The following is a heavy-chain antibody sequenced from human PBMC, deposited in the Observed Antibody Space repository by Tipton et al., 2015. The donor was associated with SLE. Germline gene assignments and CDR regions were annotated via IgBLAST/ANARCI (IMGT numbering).Heavy chain of an antibody. Sequence: TLSLTCSVSGASISSSGYYWGWIRQPPGKGLEWMGGIYYSGGTYYNPSLKSRVTISVDTSKNHFSLKLSSVTAADTAVYYCARTPSFTSGTDWGQGTLVTVSS. CDR3: ARTPSFTSGTD. J-gene: IGHJ4*01. CDR1: GASISSSGYY. V-gene: IGHV4-39*07. D-gene: IGHD1-14*01. CDR2: IYYSGGT.